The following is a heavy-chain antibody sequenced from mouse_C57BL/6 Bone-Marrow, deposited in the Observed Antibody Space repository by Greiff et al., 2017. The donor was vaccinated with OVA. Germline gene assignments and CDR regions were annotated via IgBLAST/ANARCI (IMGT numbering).Heavy chain of an antibody. CDR2: SRNKANDYTT. J-gene: IGHJ1*03. Sequence: EVKLVESGGGLVQSGRSLRLSCATSGFTFSDFYMEWVRQAPGKGLEWIAASRNKANDYTTEYSASVKGRFIVSRDTSQSILYLQMNALRAEDTAIYYCARDATVGGYFDVWGTGTTVTVSS. CDR3: ARDATVGGYFDV. CDR1: GFTFSDFY. V-gene: IGHV7-1*01. D-gene: IGHD1-1*01.